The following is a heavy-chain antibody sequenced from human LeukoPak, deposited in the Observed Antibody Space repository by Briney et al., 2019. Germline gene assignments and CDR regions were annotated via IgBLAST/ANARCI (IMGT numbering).Heavy chain of an antibody. J-gene: IGHJ4*02. CDR3: ARLSLHCSGGSCYRGAFDS. CDR2: VCYSGVT. V-gene: IGHV4-59*08. Sequence: SETLSLTCAVYGGSFSDYYWSWIRQPPGKGLEWIAYVCYSGVTSYNPSLKSRVAISIDTSKNQFSLNLSSVTAADTAVYYCARLSLHCSGGSCYRGAFDSWGQGTLVTVSS. CDR1: GGSFSDYY. D-gene: IGHD2-15*01.